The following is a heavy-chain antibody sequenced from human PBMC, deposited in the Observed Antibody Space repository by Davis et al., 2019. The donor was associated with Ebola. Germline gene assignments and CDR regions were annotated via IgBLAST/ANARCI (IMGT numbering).Heavy chain of an antibody. CDR1: GGSFSGYY. V-gene: IGHV4-34*01. Sequence: SETLSLTCAVYGGSFSGYYWSWIRQPPGKGLEWIGEINHSGSTNYNPSLKSRVTISVDTSKNHFSLKLSSVTAADTAVYYCARGPATYYYDSSGYYSICWYFDLWGRGTLVTVSS. D-gene: IGHD3-22*01. CDR2: INHSGST. CDR3: ARGPATYYYDSSGYYSICWYFDL. J-gene: IGHJ2*01.